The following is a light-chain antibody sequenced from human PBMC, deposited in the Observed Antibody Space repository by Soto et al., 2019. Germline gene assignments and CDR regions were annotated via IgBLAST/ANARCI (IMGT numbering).Light chain of an antibody. J-gene: IGLJ1*01. Sequence: QSALTQPRSVSGSPGQSVTISCTGTSSDVGGYNYVSWYQQHPGKAPKLMIYDVSKRPSGVPDRFSGSKSGNTASLTISGLQAEDEADYDCCSYAGSYSYVFGTGTKVPVL. V-gene: IGLV2-11*01. CDR1: SSDVGGYNY. CDR2: DVS. CDR3: CSYAGSYSYV.